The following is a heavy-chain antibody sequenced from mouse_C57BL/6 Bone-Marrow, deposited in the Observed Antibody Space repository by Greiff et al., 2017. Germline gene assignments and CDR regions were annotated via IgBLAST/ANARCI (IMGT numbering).Heavy chain of an antibody. CDR1: GYTFTSYW. Sequence: QVQLQQSGAELVRPGSSVKLSCKASGYTFTSYWMDWVKQRPGQGLEWIGNIYPSDSETHYNQKFKDKATLTVDKSSSTAYMQLSSLTSEDSAVYDCARGDYDLYYYAMDYWGQGTSVTVSS. V-gene: IGHV1-61*01. CDR2: IYPSDSET. CDR3: ARGDYDLYYYAMDY. J-gene: IGHJ4*01. D-gene: IGHD2-4*01.